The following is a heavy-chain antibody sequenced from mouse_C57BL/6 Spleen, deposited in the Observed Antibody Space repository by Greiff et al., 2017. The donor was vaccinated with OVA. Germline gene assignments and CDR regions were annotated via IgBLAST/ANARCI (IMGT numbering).Heavy chain of an antibody. CDR3: ARDGYYGSSQLLDY. V-gene: IGHV3-6*01. CDR1: GYSITSGYY. CDR2: ISYDGSN. J-gene: IGHJ4*01. D-gene: IGHD1-1*01. Sequence: EVKLVESGPGLVKPSQSLSLTCSVTGYSITSGYYWNWIRQFPGNKLEWMGYISYDGSNNYNPSLKNRISITRDTSKNQFFLKLNSVTTEDTATYYCARDGYYGSSQLLDYWGQGTSVTVSS.